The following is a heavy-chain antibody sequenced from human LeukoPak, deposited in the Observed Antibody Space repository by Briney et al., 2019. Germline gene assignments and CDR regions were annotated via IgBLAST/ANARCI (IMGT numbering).Heavy chain of an antibody. Sequence: SVKVSCKASGGTFSSYAISWVRQAPGQGLEWMGGIIRIFGTANYAQKFQGRVTITADESTSTAYMELSSLRSEDTAVYYCARGGWNDFWSGYYFDYWGQGTLVTVSS. D-gene: IGHD3-3*01. CDR1: GGTFSSYA. CDR3: ARGGWNDFWSGYYFDY. V-gene: IGHV1-69*01. J-gene: IGHJ4*02. CDR2: IIRIFGTA.